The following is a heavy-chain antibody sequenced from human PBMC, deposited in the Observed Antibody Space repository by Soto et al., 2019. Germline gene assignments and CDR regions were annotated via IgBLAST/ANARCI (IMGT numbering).Heavy chain of an antibody. CDR1: GFSFNTYA. Sequence: EVQLVESGGGLIQPGGSLRLSCAASGFSFNTYAMNWVRQAPGKGLEWISYISSSSSRIYYADSVKGRSTLSRDNAKNSLYLQMNSLRAEDTAVYYCASDPGIAAAGMDYWGQGTLVTVSS. CDR2: ISSSSSRI. CDR3: ASDPGIAAAGMDY. V-gene: IGHV3-48*04. D-gene: IGHD6-25*01. J-gene: IGHJ4*02.